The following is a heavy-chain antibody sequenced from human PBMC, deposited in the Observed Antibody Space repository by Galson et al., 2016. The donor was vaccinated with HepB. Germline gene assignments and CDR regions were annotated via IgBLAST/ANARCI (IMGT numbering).Heavy chain of an antibody. J-gene: IGHJ6*02. CDR2: IVYGANT. CDR3: ARGGGQLWRPYYYYGMDV. V-gene: IGHV4-34*01. D-gene: IGHD5-18*01. Sequence: ETLSLTCAVSGESFSGSFLSWIRQPPGQGLEWIGEIVYGANTNYSPSLKSRVTISVDTSKNEVSLKLTSVTAADTAVYYCARGGGQLWRPYYYYGMDVWGQGTPVTVSS. CDR1: GESFSGSF.